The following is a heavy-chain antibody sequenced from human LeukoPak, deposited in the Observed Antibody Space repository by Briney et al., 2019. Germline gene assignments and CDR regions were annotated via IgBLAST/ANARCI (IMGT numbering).Heavy chain of an antibody. CDR3: ARYCSGGSCYSWYFDL. Sequence: SLRLSCAASGFTFDDYAMHWVRQVPGKGLEWVSGISWNSGSIGYVDSVKGRFTISRDNAKNSLYLQMDSLRAEDTALYYCARYCSGGSCYSWYFDLWGRGTLVTVSS. D-gene: IGHD2-15*01. CDR1: GFTFDDYA. J-gene: IGHJ2*01. V-gene: IGHV3-9*01. CDR2: ISWNSGSI.